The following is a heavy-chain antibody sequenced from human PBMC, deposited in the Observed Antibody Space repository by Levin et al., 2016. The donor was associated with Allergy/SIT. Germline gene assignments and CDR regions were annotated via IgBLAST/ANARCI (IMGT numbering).Heavy chain of an antibody. V-gene: IGHV3-9*01. Sequence: SLKISCAASGFTFDEYAMHWVRQAPGKGLEWVSSISWNSGTTGYADSVKGRFTISRDDAKNALYLQMNSLRVEDTALYYCAKASYYDPSSYLEYWGQGTLVTVSS. J-gene: IGHJ4*02. D-gene: IGHD3-22*01. CDR3: AKASYYDPSSYLEY. CDR2: ISWNSGTT. CDR1: GFTFDEYA.